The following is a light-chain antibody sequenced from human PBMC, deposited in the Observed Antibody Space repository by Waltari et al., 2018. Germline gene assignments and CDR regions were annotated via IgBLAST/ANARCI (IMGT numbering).Light chain of an antibody. CDR1: QSVSSSY. CDR3: QQYGSSPL. J-gene: IGKJ5*01. Sequence: EIVLTQSPGTLSLSPGERATLSCRASQSVSSSYLAWYQQKPGQAHRLLIYGASSRATGIPDRFSGSGSGTDVTLTISRLEPEDFAVYYCQQYGSSPLFGQGTRLEIK. V-gene: IGKV3-20*01. CDR2: GAS.